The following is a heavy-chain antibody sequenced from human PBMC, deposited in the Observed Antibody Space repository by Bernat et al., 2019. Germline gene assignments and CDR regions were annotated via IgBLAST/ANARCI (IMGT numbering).Heavy chain of an antibody. CDR3: TTAGDIVLMAILDATDV. CDR1: GFTFNNAW. CDR2: IKSKTDGGTT. J-gene: IGHJ6*02. D-gene: IGHD2-8*01. V-gene: IGHV3-15*07. Sequence: EVQLVESGGGLVKPGGSLRLSCAASGFTFNNAWMNWVRQAPGKGLEWVGHIKSKTDGGTTDYAAPVKGRFTLSRDDSRNTLYLQMNSLKTEDTAVYYCTTAGDIVLMAILDATDVWGQGTTVTVSS.